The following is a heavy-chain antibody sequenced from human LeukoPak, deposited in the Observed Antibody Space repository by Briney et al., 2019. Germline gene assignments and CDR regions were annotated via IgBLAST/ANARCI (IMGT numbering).Heavy chain of an antibody. CDR2: ISSSSSTI. D-gene: IGHD2-2*01. CDR1: GFTFSSYS. J-gene: IGHJ3*02. Sequence: GGSLRLSCAASGFTFSSYSMNWVRQAPGKGLEWVSYISSSSSTIYYADSVKGRFTISRDNAKNSLYLQMNSLRAEDTAVYYCARRPQLDDAFDIWGRGTTVTVSS. V-gene: IGHV3-48*04. CDR3: ARRPQLDDAFDI.